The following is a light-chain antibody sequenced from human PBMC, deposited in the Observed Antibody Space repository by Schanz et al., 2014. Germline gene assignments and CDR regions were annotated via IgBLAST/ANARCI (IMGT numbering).Light chain of an antibody. J-gene: IGKJ1*01. Sequence: EIVLTQSPDTLSLSPGERATLSCRASQSVDNNYLTWYQQKPGLAPRLLIYGASSRATGIPDRFSGSGSGTDFTLTISRLEPEDFAVYYCQQRGTFGQGTKVEIK. CDR2: GAS. CDR1: QSVDNNY. CDR3: QQRGT. V-gene: IGKV3-20*01.